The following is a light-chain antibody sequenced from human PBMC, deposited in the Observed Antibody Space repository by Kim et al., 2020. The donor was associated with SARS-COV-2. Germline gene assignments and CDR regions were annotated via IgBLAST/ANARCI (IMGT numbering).Light chain of an antibody. J-gene: IGLJ3*02. CDR2: GKN. CDR3: NSRDSSGNQV. V-gene: IGLV3-19*01. Sequence: SSELTQDPAVSVALGQTVRITCQGDSLRSYYASWYQQKPGQAPVLVIYGKNNRPSGIPDRFSGSSSGNTASLTITGAQAEDEADYYCNSRDSSGNQVFGGGTQLTGL. CDR1: SLRSYY.